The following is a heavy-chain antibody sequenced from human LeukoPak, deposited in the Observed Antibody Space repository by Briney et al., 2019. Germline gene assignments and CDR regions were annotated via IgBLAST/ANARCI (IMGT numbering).Heavy chain of an antibody. Sequence: SETLSLTCTVSGGSISSSSYYWGWIRQPPGKGLEWIGSIYYSGRTYYNPSLKSRVTISVDTSKNQFSLKLSSVTAADTAVYYCARQGANYDILTGYSARDAFDIWGQGTMVTVSS. CDR3: ARQGANYDILTGYSARDAFDI. D-gene: IGHD3-9*01. V-gene: IGHV4-39*01. CDR1: GGSISSSSYY. CDR2: IYYSGRT. J-gene: IGHJ3*02.